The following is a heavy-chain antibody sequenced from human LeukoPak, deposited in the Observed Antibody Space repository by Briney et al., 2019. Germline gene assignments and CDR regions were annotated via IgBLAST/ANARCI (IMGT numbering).Heavy chain of an antibody. Sequence: SVKVSCKASGGTFSSYAISWVRQAPGQGLEWMGGIIPIFGTANYAQKFQDRVTITADESTSTAYMELSSLRSEDTAVYYCARDIEDSGSYYRPGYWGQGTLVTVSS. J-gene: IGHJ4*02. CDR2: IIPIFGTA. V-gene: IGHV1-69*13. CDR3: ARDIEDSGSYYRPGY. CDR1: GGTFSSYA. D-gene: IGHD1-26*01.